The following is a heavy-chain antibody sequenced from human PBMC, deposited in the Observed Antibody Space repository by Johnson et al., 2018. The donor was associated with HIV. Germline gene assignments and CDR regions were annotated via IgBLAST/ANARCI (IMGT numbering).Heavy chain of an antibody. CDR2: TQYDGSNK. CDR1: GSSFSSYG. CDR3: RSQWTMITFGGDNAFDI. Sequence: QVHLVESGGGVVQPGGSLRLSCAASGSSFSSYGIHWVRQAPGKGLEWVAFTQYDGSNKYYADSVQGRFTISRDDSKNTLYLQMNSLKTEDTGVYYCRSQWTMITFGGDNAFDIWGQGTMVTVSS. J-gene: IGHJ3*02. V-gene: IGHV3-30*02. D-gene: IGHD3-16*01.